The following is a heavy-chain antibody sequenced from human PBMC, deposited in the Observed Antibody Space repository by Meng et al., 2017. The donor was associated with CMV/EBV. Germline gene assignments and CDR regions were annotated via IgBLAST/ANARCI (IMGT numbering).Heavy chain of an antibody. CDR3: FCFHFDY. CDR1: GFIFDIYW. D-gene: IGHD2-15*01. Sequence: GESLKISCAASGFIFDIYWMTWVRQAPGKGLEWVASMKPDGGENYYVDSVKGRFTISRDTVRNSVYLQMNSLRAEDTAVYYCFCFHFDYWGQGTLVTVSS. V-gene: IGHV3-7*01. CDR2: MKPDGGEN. J-gene: IGHJ4*02.